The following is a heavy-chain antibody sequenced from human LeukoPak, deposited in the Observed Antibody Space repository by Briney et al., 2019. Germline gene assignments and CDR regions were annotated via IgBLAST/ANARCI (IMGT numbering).Heavy chain of an antibody. J-gene: IGHJ5*02. CDR2: ISGYNGNT. V-gene: IGHV1-18*01. D-gene: IGHD4-11*01. CDR3: ARDDYSKASWFDP. Sequence: ASVKVSCKASGYTFISYGISWVRQAPGQGLEWMGWISGYNGNTNYGQKFQGRVTFTTDTSTSTAYMELRSLRSDDTAVYYCARDDYSKASWFDPWGQGTLVTVSS. CDR1: GYTFISYG.